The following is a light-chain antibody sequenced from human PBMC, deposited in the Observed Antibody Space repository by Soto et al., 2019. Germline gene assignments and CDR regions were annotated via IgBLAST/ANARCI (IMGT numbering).Light chain of an antibody. V-gene: IGKV2-28*01. CDR1: QSLLHSNGYNY. Sequence: DLVMTQSPLSLPVTPGEPASISCRCSQSLLHSNGYNYLDWYLQKPGQSPQLLIYLGSNRASGVPDRFSGSGSGTDFTLKISRVQAEDVGTYYCLQALPTSITFGQGTRLEIQ. CDR2: LGS. J-gene: IGKJ5*01. CDR3: LQALPTSIT.